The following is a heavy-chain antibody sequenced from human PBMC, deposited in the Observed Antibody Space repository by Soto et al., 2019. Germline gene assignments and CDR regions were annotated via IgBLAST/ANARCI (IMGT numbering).Heavy chain of an antibody. D-gene: IGHD3-10*01. CDR1: GYTFTSYG. Sequence: GASVKVSCKASGYTFTSYGISWVRQAPGQGLEWMGWISAYNGNTNYAQKLQGRVTMTTDTSTSTAYMELRSLRSDDTAVYYCARDQGYYGSVLRKGMDVWGQGTTVTVSS. CDR2: ISAYNGNT. J-gene: IGHJ6*02. CDR3: ARDQGYYGSVLRKGMDV. V-gene: IGHV1-18*04.